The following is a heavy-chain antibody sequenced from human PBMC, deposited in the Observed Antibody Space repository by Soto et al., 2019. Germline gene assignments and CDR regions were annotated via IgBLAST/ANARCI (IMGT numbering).Heavy chain of an antibody. CDR3: ASQPYDFWSGYSDY. CDR1: GGSISSGGYY. Sequence: SATLSLTCTVSGGSISSGGYYWSWIRQHPGKGLEWIGYIYYSGSTYYNPSLKSRVTISVDTSKNQFSLKLSSVTAADTAVYYCASQPYDFWSGYSDYWGQGTLVTVYS. D-gene: IGHD3-3*01. CDR2: IYYSGST. V-gene: IGHV4-30-4*08. J-gene: IGHJ4*02.